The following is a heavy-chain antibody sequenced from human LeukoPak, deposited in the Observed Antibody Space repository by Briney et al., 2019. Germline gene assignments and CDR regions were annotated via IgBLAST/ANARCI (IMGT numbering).Heavy chain of an antibody. CDR3: AKVETAEVATLRGFDY. J-gene: IGHJ4*02. D-gene: IGHD3-10*01. CDR1: GFTFSSYA. CDR2: IGGSGGST. Sequence: GGSLRLSCAASGFTFSSYAMSWVRQAPGKGLEWVSSIGGSGGSTYYTDSVKGRFTISRDNSKNTLYLQMNSLRAEDTAVYYCAKVETAEVATLRGFDYWGQGTLASVSS. V-gene: IGHV3-23*01.